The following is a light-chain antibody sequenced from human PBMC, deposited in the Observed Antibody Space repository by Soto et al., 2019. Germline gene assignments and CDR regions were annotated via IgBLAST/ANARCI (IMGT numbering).Light chain of an antibody. J-gene: IGKJ1*01. Sequence: EIVLTQSPGTLSLSPGERATLSCRSSQSVSSSYLAWYQQKPGQAPRLLIYDVSSRATGIPDRFSGSGSGTDFTLTISRLEPVDFAVYYCQQYGSSPTFGQGTKVEIK. CDR1: QSVSSSY. CDR2: DVS. V-gene: IGKV3-20*01. CDR3: QQYGSSPT.